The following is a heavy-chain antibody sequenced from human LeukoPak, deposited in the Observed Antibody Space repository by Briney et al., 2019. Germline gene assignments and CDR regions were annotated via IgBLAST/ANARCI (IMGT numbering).Heavy chain of an antibody. CDR2: MSYDGSNK. CDR3: AKSEGHTEPY. J-gene: IGHJ4*02. CDR1: GFTFRSFG. Sequence: GGSLRLSCATSGFTFRSFGMHWVRQAPGKGLEWVALMSYDGSNKYYVDSVKGRFTISRDNSKNTLYLQMNSLRAEDTAVYYCAKSEGHTEPYWGQGTLVTVSS. V-gene: IGHV3-30*18. D-gene: IGHD1-14*01.